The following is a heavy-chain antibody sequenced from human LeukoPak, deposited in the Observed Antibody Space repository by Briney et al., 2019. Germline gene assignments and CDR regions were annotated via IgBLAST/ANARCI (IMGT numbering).Heavy chain of an antibody. CDR1: GGSFSGYY. CDR3: ARGRGLAARSYYYYYYYMDV. CDR2: INHSGST. Sequence: MSSETLSLTCAVYGGSFSGYYWSWIRQPPGKGLEWIREINHSGSTNYYPSLKSRVTLSVDTAKNQFSLKLSSVTAADTAVYYCARGRGLAARSYYYYYYYMDVWGKGTTVTVPS. V-gene: IGHV4-34*01. J-gene: IGHJ6*03. D-gene: IGHD6-6*01.